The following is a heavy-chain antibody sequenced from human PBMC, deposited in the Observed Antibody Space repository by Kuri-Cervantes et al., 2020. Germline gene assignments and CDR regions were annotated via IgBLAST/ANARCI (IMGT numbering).Heavy chain of an antibody. CDR3: ARDSVPYSGYDYGCAFDI. CDR2: MNPNSGNT. CDR1: GYTFTSYD. Sequence: ASVKVSCKASGYTFTSYDINWVRQATGQGLEWMGWMNPNSGNTGYAQKFQGRVTITRDTSASTAYMELSSLRSEDTAVYHCARDSVPYSGYDYGCAFDIWGQGTMVTVSS. D-gene: IGHD5-12*01. V-gene: IGHV1-8*01. J-gene: IGHJ3*02.